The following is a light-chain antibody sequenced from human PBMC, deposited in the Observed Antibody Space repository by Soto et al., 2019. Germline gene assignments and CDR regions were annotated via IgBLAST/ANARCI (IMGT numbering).Light chain of an antibody. CDR3: QHFKSFPIT. J-gene: IGKJ5*01. V-gene: IGKV3-11*01. CDR1: QSVSRY. CDR2: DAS. Sequence: EIVLTQSPATLSLSPGERASLSCRASQSVSRYLAWYQQKPGQAPRLLIYDASNRATGIPARFSGSGSGTDFTLTISSLQPEDFATYYCQHFKSFPITFGQGTRLEI.